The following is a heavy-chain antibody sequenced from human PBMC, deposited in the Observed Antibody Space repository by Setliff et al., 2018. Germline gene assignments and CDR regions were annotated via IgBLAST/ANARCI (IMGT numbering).Heavy chain of an antibody. J-gene: IGHJ6*03. CDR3: AKASSSWYRGIYYYYYYMDV. Sequence: PGGSLRLSCAASGFTFSSYGMHWVRQAPGKGLEWVAFIRYDGSNKYYADSVKGRFTISRDNSKNTLYLQMNSLRAEDAAVYYCAKASSSWYRGIYYYYYYMDVWGEGTTVTVSS. CDR2: IRYDGSNK. CDR1: GFTFSSYG. D-gene: IGHD6-13*01. V-gene: IGHV3-30*02.